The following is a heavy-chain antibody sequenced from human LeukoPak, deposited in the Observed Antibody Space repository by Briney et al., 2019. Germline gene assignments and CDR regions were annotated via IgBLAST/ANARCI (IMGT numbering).Heavy chain of an antibody. J-gene: IGHJ4*02. D-gene: IGHD3-10*01. V-gene: IGHV3-23*01. Sequence: PGGSLRLSCAASGFTFSTYGMHWVRQPPGKGLEWVSVISRRDDYTYYADSVKGRFTISRDNSKNTLYLQMNTLRAEDTAVYYCANDYRSGSFHDFWGQGTLVTVSS. CDR3: ANDYRSGSFHDF. CDR2: ISRRDDYT. CDR1: GFTFSTYG.